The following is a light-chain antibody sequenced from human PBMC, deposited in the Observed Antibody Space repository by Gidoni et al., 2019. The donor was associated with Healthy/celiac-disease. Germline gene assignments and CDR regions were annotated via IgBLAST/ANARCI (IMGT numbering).Light chain of an antibody. Sequence: EVVMTQSPAIVSVSPGDTATLSCRASQAINSNLAWYQQRPGQAPRRLIYGASTRATGIPARFSGSGSGTEFTLTISSLQFEDFAVYYCHQYRNWPSLTFGGGTKVDIK. CDR2: GAS. V-gene: IGKV3-15*01. J-gene: IGKJ4*01. CDR1: QAINSN. CDR3: HQYRNWPSLT.